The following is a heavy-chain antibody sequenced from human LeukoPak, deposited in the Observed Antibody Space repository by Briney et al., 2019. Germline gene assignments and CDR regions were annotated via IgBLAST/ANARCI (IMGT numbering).Heavy chain of an antibody. CDR3: ARGFWSGYYPFDY. CDR2: INHSGST. Sequence: SSETLSLTCAVYGGSFSGYYWSWIRQPPGKGLEWIGEINHSGSTNYNPSLKSRVTISVDTSKNQFSLKLSSVTAADTAVYYCARGFWSGYYPFDYWGQGTLVTVSS. J-gene: IGHJ4*02. V-gene: IGHV4-34*01. CDR1: GGSFSGYY. D-gene: IGHD3-3*01.